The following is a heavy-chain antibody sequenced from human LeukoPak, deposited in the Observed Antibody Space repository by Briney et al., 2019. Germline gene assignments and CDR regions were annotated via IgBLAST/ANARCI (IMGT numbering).Heavy chain of an antibody. Sequence: ASVKVSCKGSGYTFTNYAVHWVRQAPGQRLEWLGWINPGNGDTKYSQNFQGRVTVTSDTSAATAYVELNSLTSQDTAVYYCARERWHCRVNCYSVYYYALDVWGQGTTVTVSS. D-gene: IGHD2-15*01. CDR3: ARERWHCRVNCYSVYYYALDV. J-gene: IGHJ6*02. CDR2: INPGNGDT. V-gene: IGHV1-3*01. CDR1: GYTFTNYA.